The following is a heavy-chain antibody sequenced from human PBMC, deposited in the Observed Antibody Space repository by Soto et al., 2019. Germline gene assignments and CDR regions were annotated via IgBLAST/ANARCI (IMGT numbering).Heavy chain of an antibody. V-gene: IGHV3-21*06. J-gene: IGHJ4*02. CDR3: ARESEDLTSNFDY. CDR1: GFTFTRYS. Sequence: GGSLRLSCAASGFTFTRYSMNWVRQAPGRGLEWVSSISSTTNYIYYGDSMKGRFTISRDNAKNSLYLEMNSLRAEDTAVYYCARESEDLTSNFDYWGQGTLVTVSS. CDR2: ISSTTNYI.